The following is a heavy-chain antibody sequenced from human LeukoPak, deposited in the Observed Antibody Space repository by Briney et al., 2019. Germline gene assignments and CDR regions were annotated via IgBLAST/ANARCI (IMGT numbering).Heavy chain of an antibody. CDR1: GFTFSSYA. Sequence: HTGGSLRLSCVASGFTFSSYAMSWVRQAPGKGLEWVSSLSGSGESTLYADSVKGRFTISRDNSKSTLFLQMYSLRADDTAVYLCAKGSSGWGSFDFWGQGTLVTVSS. V-gene: IGHV3-23*01. D-gene: IGHD6-19*01. CDR3: AKGSSGWGSFDF. J-gene: IGHJ4*02. CDR2: LSGSGEST.